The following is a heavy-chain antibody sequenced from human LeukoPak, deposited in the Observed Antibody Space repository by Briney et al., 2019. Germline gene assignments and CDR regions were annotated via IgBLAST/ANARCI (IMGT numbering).Heavy chain of an antibody. CDR2: IYYSGST. V-gene: IGHV4-59*01. CDR1: SGSISSYY. D-gene: IGHD3-10*01. CDR3: ARGVLLDYLNPFDY. Sequence: SETLSLTCTVSSGSISSYYWSWIRQPPGKGLEWIGYIYYSGSTNYNPSLKSRVTISVDTSKNQFSLKLSSVTAADTAVYYCARGVLLDYLNPFDYWGQGTLVTVSS. J-gene: IGHJ4*02.